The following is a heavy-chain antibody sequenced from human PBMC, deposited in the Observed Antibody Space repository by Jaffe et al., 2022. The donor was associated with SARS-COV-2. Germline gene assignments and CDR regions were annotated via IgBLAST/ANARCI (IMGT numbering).Heavy chain of an antibody. Sequence: QVQLVESGGGVVQPGRSLRLSCAASGFTFSSYGMHWVRQAPGKGLEWVAVIWYDGSNKYYADSVKGRFTISRDNSKNTLYLQMNSLRAEDTAVYYCARTRSVTGYYYGMDVWGQGTTVTVSS. CDR1: GFTFSSYG. J-gene: IGHJ6*02. V-gene: IGHV3-33*01. CDR3: ARTRSVTGYYYGMDV. D-gene: IGHD4-17*01. CDR2: IWYDGSNK.